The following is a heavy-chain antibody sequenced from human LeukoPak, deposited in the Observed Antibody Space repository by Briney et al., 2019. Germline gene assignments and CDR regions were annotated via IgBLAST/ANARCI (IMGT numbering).Heavy chain of an antibody. Sequence: GRSLRLSCAASGFTFSSYGMHWVRQAPGKGLEWVAVISYDGSNKYYADSVKGRFTLSRDNAKNSLYLQMNSLRAEDTAVYYCARGSGYNFFDSWGQGTLVTVSS. CDR2: ISYDGSNK. D-gene: IGHD5-12*01. CDR3: ARGSGYNFFDS. V-gene: IGHV3-30*03. J-gene: IGHJ4*02. CDR1: GFTFSSYG.